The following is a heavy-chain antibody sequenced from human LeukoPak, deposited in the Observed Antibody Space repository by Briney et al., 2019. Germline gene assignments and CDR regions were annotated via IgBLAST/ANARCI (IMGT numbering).Heavy chain of an antibody. V-gene: IGHV3-23*01. CDR1: GFTFSSYA. J-gene: IGHJ4*02. CDR3: AKDSSDSSGYLSSYYFDY. D-gene: IGHD3-22*01. CDR2: IGGSGSTT. Sequence: PGGSLRLSCAASGFTFSSYAMSWVRQAPGKGLEWVSAIGGSGSTTYYADSVKGRFTISRDNSQNTLYLQMNSLRAEDTAVYYCAKDSSDSSGYLSSYYFDYWGQGTLVTVSS.